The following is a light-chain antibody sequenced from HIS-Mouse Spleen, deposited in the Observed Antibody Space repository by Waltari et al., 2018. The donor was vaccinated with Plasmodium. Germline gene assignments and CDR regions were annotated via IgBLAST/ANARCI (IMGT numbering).Light chain of an antibody. CDR1: RSNIGAGYD. CDR2: GNS. Sequence: QSVLTQPPSVSGAPGQRVTISCTGSRSNIGAGYDVPWYQQLPGTAPKLLISGNSNRPPGVPDRLSGSKSGTSASLAITGGQAEDEADYYCQSYESSRSGWVFGGGTKLTVL. CDR3: QSYESSRSGWV. J-gene: IGLJ3*02. V-gene: IGLV1-40*01.